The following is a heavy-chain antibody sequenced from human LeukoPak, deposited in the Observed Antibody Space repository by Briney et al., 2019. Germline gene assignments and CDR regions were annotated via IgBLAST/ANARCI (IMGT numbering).Heavy chain of an antibody. D-gene: IGHD5-12*01. CDR3: ARVRAPISRTITDYYYMDV. V-gene: IGHV1-46*01. CDR1: GYTFTSYY. J-gene: IGHJ6*03. Sequence: GASVKVSCKASGYTFTSYYIHWVRQAPGQGLEWMGIINPSGGSTSYAQKFQGRVTMTRDTSTSTVYMELSSLRSEDTAVYYCARVRAPISRTITDYYYMDVWGKGTTVTVSS. CDR2: INPSGGST.